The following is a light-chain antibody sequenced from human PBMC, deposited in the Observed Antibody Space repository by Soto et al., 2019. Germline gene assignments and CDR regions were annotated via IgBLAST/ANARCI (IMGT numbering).Light chain of an antibody. CDR3: QQYDNLPPLT. Sequence: DIPMTQSPSSLSASVGDRVTITCQASQDISNYLNWYQQKPGKAPKLLIYDASNLETGGPSRFSGSGSGTDFTFTISSLQPEDIATYYCQQYDNLPPLTCGGGTKVEIK. V-gene: IGKV1-33*01. J-gene: IGKJ4*01. CDR1: QDISNY. CDR2: DAS.